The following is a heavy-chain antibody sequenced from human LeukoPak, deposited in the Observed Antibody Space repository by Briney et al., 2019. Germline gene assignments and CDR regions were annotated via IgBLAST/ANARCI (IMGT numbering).Heavy chain of an antibody. Sequence: PGGSLRLSCAASGFTFSSYGMHWVRQAPGKGLEWVTVISYDGSNKYYADSVKGRFTISRDNSKNTLYLQMNSLRAEDTAVYYCAKAGGYYDILTGQFDIWGQGTMVTVSS. V-gene: IGHV3-30*18. CDR1: GFTFSSYG. CDR3: AKAGGYYDILTGQFDI. CDR2: ISYDGSNK. D-gene: IGHD3-9*01. J-gene: IGHJ3*02.